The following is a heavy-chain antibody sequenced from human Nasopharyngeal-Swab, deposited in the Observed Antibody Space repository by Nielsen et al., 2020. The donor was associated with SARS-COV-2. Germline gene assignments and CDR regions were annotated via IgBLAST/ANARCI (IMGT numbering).Heavy chain of an antibody. CDR2: ISGSGGST. J-gene: IGHJ6*03. V-gene: IGHV3-23*01. Sequence: VRQAPGKGLEWVSAISGSGGSTYYADSVKGRFTISRDNSKNTLYLQMNSLRAEDTAVYYCAKAALIGNYFYYYYYMDVWGKGTTVTVSS. CDR3: AKAALIGNYFYYYYYMDV. D-gene: IGHD1-26*01.